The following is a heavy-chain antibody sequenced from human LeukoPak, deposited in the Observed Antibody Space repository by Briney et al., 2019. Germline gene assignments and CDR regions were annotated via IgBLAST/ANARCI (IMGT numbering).Heavy chain of an antibody. CDR3: ARHRAKVAPHFDY. CDR1: GYSFTCYL. J-gene: IGHJ4*02. Sequence: GASLKISCKGSGYSFTCYLLGWVRQMPGKGLEMMGIIYPGDSDTRYSPSFQSQVTISADKSINTAYLQWSSLKASDTAMYYCARHRAKVAPHFDYWGQGTLVTVSS. CDR2: IYPGDSDT. V-gene: IGHV5-51*01. D-gene: IGHD5-12*01.